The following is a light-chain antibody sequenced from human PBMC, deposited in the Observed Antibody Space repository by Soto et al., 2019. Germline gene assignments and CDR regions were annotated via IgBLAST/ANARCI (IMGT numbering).Light chain of an antibody. CDR2: LNSDGSH. Sequence: QPVLTQSPSASASLGASVKLTCTLSSGHSTYAIAWHQQQPEKGPRYLMKLNSDGSHSKGAGIPDRFSGSSSGAERYLTISRLQSEDEADYYCQTWGTGIQVIFGGGTKVTVL. CDR1: SGHSTYA. CDR3: QTWGTGIQVI. J-gene: IGLJ2*01. V-gene: IGLV4-69*01.